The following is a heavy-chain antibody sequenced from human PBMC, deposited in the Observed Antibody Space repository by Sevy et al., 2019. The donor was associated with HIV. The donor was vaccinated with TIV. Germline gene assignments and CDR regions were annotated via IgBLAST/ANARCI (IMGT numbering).Heavy chain of an antibody. J-gene: IGHJ4*02. CDR1: GFSFSDYW. Sequence: GGSLRLSCEASGFSFSDYWMTWVRQAPGKGLEWVANMRQDGRETYYVDSVKGRFTVSRDNAKNSLWLQMNSLRAEDTAVYYCAGGIFGSGSRLGLGYWGQGTLVTVS. CDR2: MRQDGRET. CDR3: AGGIFGSGSRLGLGY. D-gene: IGHD3-10*01. V-gene: IGHV3-7*03.